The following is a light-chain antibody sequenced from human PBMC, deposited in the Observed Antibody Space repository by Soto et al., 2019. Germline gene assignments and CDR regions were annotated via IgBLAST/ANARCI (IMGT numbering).Light chain of an antibody. Sequence: QSVLTQPAAVSGSTGQSITNSCTGTSSDVGYYNLVSWYQQHPGKAPKLIIYEVNKRPSGFSNRFSGSKSGNTASLTISGLQAEDEADYYCCSYAGSTTHYVFGTGTKVTVL. CDR2: EVN. CDR1: SSDVGYYNL. V-gene: IGLV2-23*02. CDR3: CSYAGSTTHYV. J-gene: IGLJ1*01.